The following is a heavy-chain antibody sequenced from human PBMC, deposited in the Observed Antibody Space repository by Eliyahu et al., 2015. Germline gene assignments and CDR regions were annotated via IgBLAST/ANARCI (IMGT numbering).Heavy chain of an antibody. V-gene: IGHV2-5*02. CDR1: GFSLSPSGVG. Sequence: QITLKESGPTLVKPTQTLTLTCTFSGFSLSPSGVGVGWIRQPPGKALEWLALIYWDDDKRYSPSLKSRLTITKDTSENQVVLTMTNMDPVDTATYYCAHSCDGDCYFAFDIWGQGTMVTVSS. D-gene: IGHD2-21*01. J-gene: IGHJ3*02. CDR2: IYWDDDK. CDR3: AHSCDGDCYFAFDI.